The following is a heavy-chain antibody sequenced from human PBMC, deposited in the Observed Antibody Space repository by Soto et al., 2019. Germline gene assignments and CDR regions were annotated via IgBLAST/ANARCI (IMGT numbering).Heavy chain of an antibody. Sequence: QLQLQESGPGLVKPSQTLSLTCTVSGGSISSGGYYWSWIRQHPGKGLEWIGYIYYSGNTYYNPSLKSRVTRSLDTSKNQFSLNLSSVTAADTAVYYCAGGSSKSWFDPWGQGTLVTVSS. CDR3: AGGSSKSWFDP. CDR1: GGSISSGGYY. J-gene: IGHJ5*02. CDR2: IYYSGNT. D-gene: IGHD6-6*01. V-gene: IGHV4-31*03.